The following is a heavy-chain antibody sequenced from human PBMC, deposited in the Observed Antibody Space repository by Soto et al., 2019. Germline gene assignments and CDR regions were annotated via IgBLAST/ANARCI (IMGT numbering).Heavy chain of an antibody. CDR2: INDGNGNT. Sequence: QVQLVQSGAEVKKPGASVKVSCKASGYTFTSYAIHWVRQAPGQRLEWMGWINDGNGNTKYSQKFQDRATITRDTSASTAYMELSSLRPEDTAVYYCARDLGGWPDYWGQGNLVTVSS. J-gene: IGHJ4*02. V-gene: IGHV1-3*01. CDR3: ARDLGGWPDY. D-gene: IGHD6-19*01. CDR1: GYTFTSYA.